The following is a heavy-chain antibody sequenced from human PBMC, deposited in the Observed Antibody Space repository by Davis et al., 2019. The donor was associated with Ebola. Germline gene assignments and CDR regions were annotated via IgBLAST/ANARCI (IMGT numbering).Heavy chain of an antibody. CDR3: ARAWGSGSYYYYGMDV. D-gene: IGHD3-10*01. CDR1: GFTFSSYW. V-gene: IGHV3-74*01. Sequence: HTGGSLRLSCAASGFTFSSYWMHWVRQAPGKGLVWVSRINSDGSSTSYADSVKGRFTISRDNAKNTLYLQMNSLRAEDTAVYYCARAWGSGSYYYYGMDVWGQGTTVTASS. J-gene: IGHJ6*02. CDR2: INSDGSST.